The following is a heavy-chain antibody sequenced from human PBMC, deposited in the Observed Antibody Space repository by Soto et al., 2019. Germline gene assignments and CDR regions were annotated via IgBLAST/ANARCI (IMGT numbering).Heavy chain of an antibody. D-gene: IGHD2-2*02. V-gene: IGHV1-69*02. CDR1: GGTFSSYT. Sequence: GASVKVSCKASGGTFSSYTISWVRQAPGQGLEWMGRIIPILGIANYAQKFRGRVTITADKSTSTAYMELSSLRSEDTAVYYCARASSYCSSTSCNTGGFDYWGQGTLVTVSS. J-gene: IGHJ4*02. CDR2: IIPILGIA. CDR3: ARASSYCSSTSCNTGGFDY.